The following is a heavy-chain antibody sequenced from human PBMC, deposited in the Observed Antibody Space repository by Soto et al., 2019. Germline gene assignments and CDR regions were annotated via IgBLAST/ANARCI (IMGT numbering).Heavy chain of an antibody. J-gene: IGHJ5*02. CDR1: GFSLSTGGMC. CDR2: IDSDDDK. D-gene: IGHD6-25*01. CDR3: AQSTSYSSGWPSNWFDP. V-gene: IGHV2-70*01. Sequence: SGPTLVNPTQTLTLTCTFSGFSLSTGGMCVSWIRQPPGKALEWLALIDSDDDKYYSPSPKTRLTISKDTSKNQVVLTMINMDPVDTGTYYCAQSTSYSSGWPSNWFDPWGQGTLVTVSS.